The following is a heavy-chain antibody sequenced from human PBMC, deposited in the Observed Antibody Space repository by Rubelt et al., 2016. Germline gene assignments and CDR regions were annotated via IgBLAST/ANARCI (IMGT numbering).Heavy chain of an antibody. J-gene: IGHJ3*02. CDR2: ILPTGTT. Sequence: QVRLQESGPGLVRPSGTLSLTCGVSGDSINSPNWWNWVRQPPGKGLEWTGEILPTGTTHYNPSLKSRVTMSVNKYRNQHYLRLNSWTAAETAIYYCVRVKRLSGSYYGDTFDIWGQGTMVTVSS. CDR3: VRVKRLSGSYYGDTFDI. V-gene: IGHV4-4*02. CDR1: GDSINSPNW. D-gene: IGHD1-26*01.